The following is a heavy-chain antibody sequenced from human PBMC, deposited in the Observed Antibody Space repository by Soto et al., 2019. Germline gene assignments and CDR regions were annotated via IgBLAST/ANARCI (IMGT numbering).Heavy chain of an antibody. CDR3: ARVLVKYYFDY. V-gene: IGHV4-31*03. Sequence: PSETLSLTCTVSGGSISSGGYYWSWIRQHPGKGLEWIGYIYYSGSTYYNPSLKSRVTISVDTSKNQFSLKLSSVTTADTAVYYCARVLVKYYFDYWGQGTLVTVSS. J-gene: IGHJ4*02. D-gene: IGHD2-21*01. CDR2: IYYSGST. CDR1: GGSISSGGYY.